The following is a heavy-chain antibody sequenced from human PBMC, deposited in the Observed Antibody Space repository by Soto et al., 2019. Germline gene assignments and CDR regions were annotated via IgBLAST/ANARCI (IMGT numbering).Heavy chain of an antibody. V-gene: IGHV1-69*02. CDR2: IIPILGIA. CDR3: ARSVVVPAAMGWFDP. J-gene: IGHJ5*02. Sequence: ASVKVSCKASGGTFSSYTISWVRQAPGQGLEWMGRIIPILGIANYAQKFQGRVTITADKSTSTAYMELSSLRSEDTAVYYCARSVVVPAAMGWFDPWGQGTLVTVS. D-gene: IGHD2-2*01. CDR1: GGTFSSYT.